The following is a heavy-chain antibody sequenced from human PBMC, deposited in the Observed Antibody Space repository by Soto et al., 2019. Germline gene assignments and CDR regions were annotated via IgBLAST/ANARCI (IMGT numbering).Heavy chain of an antibody. CDR3: ARIYCSGGSCYGRADY. D-gene: IGHD2-15*01. J-gene: IGHJ4*02. CDR1: GYTFTSYG. Sequence: GASVKVSCKASGYTFTSYGISWVRQAPGQGLEWMGWISPYNGNTLYAQKLQDRVTMTTDTSTSTAYMELRSLRSDDTAVYYCARIYCSGGSCYGRADYWGQGTLVTVSS. CDR2: ISPYNGNT. V-gene: IGHV1-18*01.